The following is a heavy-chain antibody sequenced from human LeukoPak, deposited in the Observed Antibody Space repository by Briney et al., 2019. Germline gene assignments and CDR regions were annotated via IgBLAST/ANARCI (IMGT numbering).Heavy chain of an antibody. Sequence: GASVKVSCKASGGTFSSYAISWVRQAPGQGLEWMGGIIPIFGTANYAQKFQGRVTITADESTSTAYMELSSLRSEDTAVYYCARDLQVGAAARLGYWGQGTLVTVSS. V-gene: IGHV1-69*13. J-gene: IGHJ4*02. CDR2: IIPIFGTA. CDR3: ARDLQVGAAARLGY. D-gene: IGHD6-13*01. CDR1: GGTFSSYA.